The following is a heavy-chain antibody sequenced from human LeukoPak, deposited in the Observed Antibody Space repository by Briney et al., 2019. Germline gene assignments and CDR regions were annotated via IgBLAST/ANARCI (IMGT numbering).Heavy chain of an antibody. Sequence: GGSLRLSCAASGFTFSNAWMSWVRQAPGKGLEWVGRIKSKTDGGTTDYAAPVKGRFTISRDDSKNTLYLQMNSLKTEDTAVYYCNTEPGHHEPDAFDIWGQGTMVTVSS. CDR1: GFTFSNAW. CDR3: NTEPGHHEPDAFDI. D-gene: IGHD1-14*01. CDR2: IKSKTDGGTT. J-gene: IGHJ3*02. V-gene: IGHV3-15*01.